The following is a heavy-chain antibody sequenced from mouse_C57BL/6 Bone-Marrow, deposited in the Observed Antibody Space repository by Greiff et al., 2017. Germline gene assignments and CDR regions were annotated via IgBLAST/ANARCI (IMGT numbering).Heavy chain of an antibody. Sequence: EVQRVESGGGLVQPGGSLSLSCAASGFTFTDYYMSWVRQPPGKALEWLGFIRNKANGYTTEYSASVKGRFTISRDNSQSILYLQMNALRAEDSATYDCARYSLPGFAYWGQGTLVTVSA. D-gene: IGHD5-5*01. J-gene: IGHJ3*01. CDR1: GFTFTDYY. V-gene: IGHV7-3*01. CDR3: ARYSLPGFAY. CDR2: IRNKANGYTT.